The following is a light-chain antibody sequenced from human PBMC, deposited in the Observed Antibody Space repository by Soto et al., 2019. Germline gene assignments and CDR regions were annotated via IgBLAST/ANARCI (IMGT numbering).Light chain of an antibody. CDR3: QQYSNWPET. CDR2: DAS. Sequence: EIVMTQSPATLSVSPGERATLSYRASQSVSSNLAWYQQKVGQAPRLLIYDASTRATGVPARFSGSGSGTEFTLTISSLQSEDFAVYYCQQYSNWPETFGQGTKVEIK. J-gene: IGKJ1*01. CDR1: QSVSSN. V-gene: IGKV3-15*01.